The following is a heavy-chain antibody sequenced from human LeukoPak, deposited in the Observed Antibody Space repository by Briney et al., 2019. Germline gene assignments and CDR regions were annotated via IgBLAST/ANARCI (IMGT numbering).Heavy chain of an antibody. CDR3: ARVGTYCGGDCYLRWFDP. J-gene: IGHJ5*02. CDR2: ISAYNGNT. D-gene: IGHD2-21*02. V-gene: IGHV1-18*01. Sequence: ASVKVSCKASGYTFTSYGISWVRQAPGQGLEWMGWISAYNGNTNYAQKFQGRVTMTRDTSISTAYMELSRLRSDDTAVYYCARVGTYCGGDCYLRWFDPWGQGTLVTVSS. CDR1: GYTFTSYG.